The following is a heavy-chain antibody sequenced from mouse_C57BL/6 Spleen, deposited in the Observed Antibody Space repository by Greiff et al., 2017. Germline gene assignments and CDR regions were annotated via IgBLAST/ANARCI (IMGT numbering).Heavy chain of an antibody. CDR2: INPSTGGT. Sequence: VQLQQSGPELVKPGASVKISCKASGYSFTGYYMNWVKQSPEKSLEWIGEINPSTGGTTYNQKFKAKATLTVDKSSSTAYMQLKRLTTEDSAVYYYARTAAQARWFAYWGQGTLVTVSA. CDR1: GYSFTGYY. D-gene: IGHD3-2*02. J-gene: IGHJ3*01. CDR3: ARTAAQARWFAY. V-gene: IGHV1-42*01.